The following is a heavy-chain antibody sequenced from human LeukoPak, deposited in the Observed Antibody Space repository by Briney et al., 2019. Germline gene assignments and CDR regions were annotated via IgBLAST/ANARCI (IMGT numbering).Heavy chain of an antibody. D-gene: IGHD1-26*01. V-gene: IGHV3-43*02. CDR1: GFTFNDYI. CDR2: VSGDGSTT. Sequence: PGGSLRLSCAASGFTFNDYITHWVRQVPGKGLEWVSLVSGDGSTTHYADSVKGRFTIYRDNSKNSVYLQLNSLGGEDTAFYYCAKDETGSCDYWGQGTLVTVSS. CDR3: AKDETGSCDY. J-gene: IGHJ4*02.